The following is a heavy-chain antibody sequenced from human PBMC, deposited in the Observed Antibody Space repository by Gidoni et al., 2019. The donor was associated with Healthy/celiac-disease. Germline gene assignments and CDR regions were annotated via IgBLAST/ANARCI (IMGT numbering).Heavy chain of an antibody. CDR2: ISSSSSYI. D-gene: IGHD6-19*01. Sequence: EVQLVESGGGLVKPGGSLRLSCAASGFTFSSYSMNWVRQAPGKGLEWVSSISSSSSYIYYADSVKGRFTISRDNAKNSLYLQMNSLRAEDTAVYYCARDLRDQWLVPSVWGQGTLVTVSS. CDR3: ARDLRDQWLVPSV. V-gene: IGHV3-21*01. J-gene: IGHJ4*02. CDR1: GFTFSSYS.